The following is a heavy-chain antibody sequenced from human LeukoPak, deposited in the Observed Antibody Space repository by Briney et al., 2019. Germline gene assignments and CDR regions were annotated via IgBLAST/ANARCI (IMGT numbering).Heavy chain of an antibody. CDR3: ARRYSGSYYGIPCDY. CDR2: VNTNTGNP. Sequence: GASVKVSCKASGYTFTSYAMNWVRQAPGQGLEWMGWVNTNTGNPTYAQGFTGRFVFSLDTSVSTAYLQISSLKAEDTAVYYCARRYSGSYYGIPCDYWGQGTLVTVSS. J-gene: IGHJ4*02. CDR1: GYTFTSYA. D-gene: IGHD1-26*01. V-gene: IGHV7-4-1*02.